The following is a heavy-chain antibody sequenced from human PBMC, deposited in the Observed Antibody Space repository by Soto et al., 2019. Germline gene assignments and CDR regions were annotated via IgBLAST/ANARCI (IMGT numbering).Heavy chain of an antibody. J-gene: IGHJ4*02. D-gene: IGHD2-2*01. CDR3: ARNSGTSTVTHFDF. V-gene: IGHV5-51*01. CDR1: GFNFNTYW. Sequence: GESLKISCKGSGFNFNTYWIAWVRQMPGKGLEWMGMIYPDDSETKYSPSFQGQVTISVDMSISAACLQWSSLETSDTAMYYCARNSGTSTVTHFDFWGQGALVTVSS. CDR2: IYPDDSET.